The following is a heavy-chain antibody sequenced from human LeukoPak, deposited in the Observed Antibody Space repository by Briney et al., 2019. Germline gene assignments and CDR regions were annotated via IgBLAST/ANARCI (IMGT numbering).Heavy chain of an antibody. Sequence: GGSLRLSCAASGFTFSSYAMHWVRQAPGKGLEWVTVISYDGSNKYYADSVKGRFTISRDNSKNTLYLQMNSPRPEDTAVYYCARDSARAVAGHFDYWGQGTLVTVSS. CDR1: GFTFSSYA. D-gene: IGHD6-19*01. CDR2: ISYDGSNK. CDR3: ARDSARAVAGHFDY. J-gene: IGHJ4*02. V-gene: IGHV3-30*01.